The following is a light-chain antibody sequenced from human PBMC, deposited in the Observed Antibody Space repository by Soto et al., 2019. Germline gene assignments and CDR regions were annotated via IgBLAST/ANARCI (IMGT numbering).Light chain of an antibody. CDR2: AAS. CDR1: QSISSY. CDR3: QQSYSTPIT. Sequence: DIHMTQSRSSLSASVGDRVTITCRASQSISSYLNWYQQKPGKAPKLLIYAASSLQSGVPSRFSGSGSGTDFTLTISSLQPEDFATYYCQQSYSTPITFGQGTRLETK. J-gene: IGKJ5*01. V-gene: IGKV1-39*01.